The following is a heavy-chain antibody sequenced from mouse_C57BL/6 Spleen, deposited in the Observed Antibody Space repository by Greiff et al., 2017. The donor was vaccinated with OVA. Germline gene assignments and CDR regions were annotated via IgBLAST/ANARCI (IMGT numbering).Heavy chain of an antibody. D-gene: IGHD2-5*01. Sequence: VQLQQPGAELVKPGASVKMSCKASGYTFTSYWITWVKQRPGQGLEWIGDIYPGSGSTNYNEKFKSKATLTVDTSSSTAYMQLSSLTSEDSAVYYCARSGSNYDYYAMDYWGQGTSGTVSS. CDR3: ARSGSNYDYYAMDY. J-gene: IGHJ4*01. CDR2: IYPGSGST. CDR1: GYTFTSYW. V-gene: IGHV1-55*01.